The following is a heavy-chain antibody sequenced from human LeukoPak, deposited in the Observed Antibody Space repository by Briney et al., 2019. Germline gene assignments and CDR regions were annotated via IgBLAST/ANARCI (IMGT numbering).Heavy chain of an antibody. CDR3: ARTSITMVRGVTPNWFDP. V-gene: IGHV3-21*01. D-gene: IGHD3-10*01. CDR2: ITTTGTYI. J-gene: IGHJ5*02. CDR1: GFSFSDYN. Sequence: GGSLRLSCAASGFSFSDYNMNWVRQAPGKALEWVSSITTTGTYIFYGDSVKGRFTISRDNAKNSLYLQMNGLRAEDTAVYYCARTSITMVRGVTPNWFDPWGQGTLVTVSS.